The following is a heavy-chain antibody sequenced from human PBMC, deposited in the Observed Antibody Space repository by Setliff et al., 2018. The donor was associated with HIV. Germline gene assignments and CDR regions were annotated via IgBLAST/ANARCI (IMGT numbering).Heavy chain of an antibody. Sequence: LRLSCAASGFTLNNYAMSWVRQAPGKGLEWVSAISDGGGGTDYADSVKGRFPISRDNSKHEFSLKVTSATAADTAMCYCVTGLTGDKVRHDHWGQGTLVTVSS. CDR1: GFTLNNYA. J-gene: IGHJ5*02. V-gene: IGHV3-23*01. D-gene: IGHD1-20*01. CDR2: ISDGGGGT. CDR3: VTGLTGDKVRHDH.